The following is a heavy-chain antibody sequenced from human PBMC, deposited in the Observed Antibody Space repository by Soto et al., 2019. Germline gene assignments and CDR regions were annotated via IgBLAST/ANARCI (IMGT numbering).Heavy chain of an antibody. V-gene: IGHV4-30-4*01. CDR3: ARSLPRNYGMDV. CDR1: GGSISSGDYY. Sequence: PSETLSLTCTVSGGSISSGDYYWSWIRQPPGKGLEWIGYIYYSGSTYYNPSLKSRVTISVDTSKNQFSLKLSSVTAADTAMYYCARSLPRNYGMDVWGQGTTVTVSS. CDR2: IYYSGST. J-gene: IGHJ6*02. D-gene: IGHD3-16*02.